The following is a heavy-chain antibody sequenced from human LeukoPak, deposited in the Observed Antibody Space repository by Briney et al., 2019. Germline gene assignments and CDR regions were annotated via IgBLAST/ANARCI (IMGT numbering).Heavy chain of an antibody. CDR1: GGSISSYY. Sequence: KTSETLSLTCTVSGGSISSYYWSWIRQPPGKGLEWIGYIYYSGSTNYNPSLKSRVTISVDTSKTQFSLKLSSVTAADTAVYYCARSEGSTSTPYDPWGQGTLVTVSS. CDR2: IYYSGST. CDR3: ARSEGSTSTPYDP. D-gene: IGHD2-2*01. J-gene: IGHJ5*02. V-gene: IGHV4-59*01.